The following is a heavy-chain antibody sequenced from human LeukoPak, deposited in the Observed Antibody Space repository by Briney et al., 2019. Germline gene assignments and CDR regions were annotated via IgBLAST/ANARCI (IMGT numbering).Heavy chain of an antibody. V-gene: IGHV5-51*01. CDR2: IYPGDSDT. Sequence: GESLKISCKGSGYSFTSYWIGWVRQMPGKGLEWMGIIYPGDSDTRYSPSFQGQVTIPADKSISTTLLQWSSLKASDTAMYYCARLATSIGTYSRDYFDYWGQGTLVTVSS. CDR3: ARLATSIGTYSRDYFDY. D-gene: IGHD1-26*01. CDR1: GYSFTSYW. J-gene: IGHJ4*02.